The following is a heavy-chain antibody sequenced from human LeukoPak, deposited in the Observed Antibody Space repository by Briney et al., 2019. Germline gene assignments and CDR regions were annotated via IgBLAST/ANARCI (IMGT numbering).Heavy chain of an antibody. CDR1: GYTFTDYY. CDR2: INPNSGGT. CDR3: ARYSGYDWVYARY. Sequence: ASVKVSCKASGYTFTDYYMHWVRQPPGQGLEWMGWINPNSGGTNYAQKFQGRVTMTRDTSIRTAYMELSGLRSDDTAVYYCARYSGYDWVYARYWGQGTLVTVSS. D-gene: IGHD5-12*01. V-gene: IGHV1-2*02. J-gene: IGHJ4*02.